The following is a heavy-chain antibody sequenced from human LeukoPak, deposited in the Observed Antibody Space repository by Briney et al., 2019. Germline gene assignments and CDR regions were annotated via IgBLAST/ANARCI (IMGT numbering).Heavy chain of an antibody. CDR1: GFTFSSYA. Sequence: WGSLRLSCAASGFTFSSYAMHWVRQAPGKGLEWVAVISYDGSNKYYADSVKGRFTISRDNSKNTLYLQMNSLRAEDTAVYYCASDSSGWYYFDYWGQGTLVTVSS. J-gene: IGHJ4*02. CDR3: ASDSSGWYYFDY. CDR2: ISYDGSNK. V-gene: IGHV3-30-3*01. D-gene: IGHD6-19*01.